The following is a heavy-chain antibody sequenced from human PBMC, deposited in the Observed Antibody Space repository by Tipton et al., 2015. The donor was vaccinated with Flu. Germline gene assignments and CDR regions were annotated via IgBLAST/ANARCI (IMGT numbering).Heavy chain of an antibody. Sequence: TLSLTCTVSGDSISSSSYYWGWIRQPPGKGLEWIGSIYYSGSTYYNPSLKSRVTIPVDTSKNQFSLKLSSVTAADTAVYYCAREGRREQLALDYWGQGTLVTVSS. V-gene: IGHV4-39*07. CDR3: AREGRREQLALDY. J-gene: IGHJ4*02. CDR2: IYYSGST. CDR1: GDSISSSSYY. D-gene: IGHD6-6*01.